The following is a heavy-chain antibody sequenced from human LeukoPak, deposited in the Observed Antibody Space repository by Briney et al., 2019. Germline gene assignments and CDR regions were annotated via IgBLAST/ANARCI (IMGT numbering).Heavy chain of an antibody. D-gene: IGHD3-10*01. J-gene: IGHJ4*02. CDR2: IKQDGSEK. Sequence: GGSLRLSCAASGFTFSSYWMSWVRQAPGKGLEWVANIKQDGSEKYYVDSVKGRFTISRDNAKNSLYLQMNSLRAEDTAVYYCASGASMVRGFEVDYWGQGTLVTVSS. CDR1: GFTFSSYW. CDR3: ASGASMVRGFEVDY. V-gene: IGHV3-7*03.